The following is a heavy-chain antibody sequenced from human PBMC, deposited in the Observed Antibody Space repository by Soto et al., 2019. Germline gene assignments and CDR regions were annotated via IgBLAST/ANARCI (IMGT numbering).Heavy chain of an antibody. D-gene: IGHD3-22*01. CDR2: ISSSDTII. Sequence: GGSLRLSCAASGFTFSDYYMSWIRQAPGKGLEWVSYISSSDTIIYYADSVKGRFTISRDNAKNSLYLQMNSLRAEDTAVYYCARDLGYYDSSGYFDYWGQGTLVTVSS. CDR3: ARDLGYYDSSGYFDY. V-gene: IGHV3-11*01. J-gene: IGHJ4*02. CDR1: GFTFSDYY.